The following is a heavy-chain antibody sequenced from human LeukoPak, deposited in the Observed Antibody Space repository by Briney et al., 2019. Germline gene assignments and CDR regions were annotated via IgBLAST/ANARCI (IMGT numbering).Heavy chain of an antibody. J-gene: IGHJ4*02. D-gene: IGHD3-22*01. CDR2: INHSGST. CDR3: AREYYYDSSGYPYYFDY. V-gene: IGHV4-34*01. Sequence: SETLSLTCAVYGGSFSGYYWSWIRQPPGKGLEGIGEINHSGSTNYNPSLKSRVTISVDTSKNQFSLKLSSVTAADTAVYYCAREYYYDSSGYPYYFDYWGQGTLVTVSS. CDR1: GGSFSGYY.